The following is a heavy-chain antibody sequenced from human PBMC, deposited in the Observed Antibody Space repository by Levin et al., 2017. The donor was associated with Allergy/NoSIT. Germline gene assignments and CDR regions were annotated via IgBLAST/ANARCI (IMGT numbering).Heavy chain of an antibody. V-gene: IGHV3-23*01. Sequence: GESLKISCAASGFMFSSLAMTWVRQAPGKGLEWVSTISRSGASTYYADSVKGRFTISRDNSKNTLFLQMNSLRGEDTAVYYCAKPLPSGLSGGSGYFDHWGQGTLVTVTS. J-gene: IGHJ4*02. CDR2: ISRSGAST. CDR3: AKPLPSGLSGGSGYFDH. CDR1: GFMFSSLA. D-gene: IGHD3-10*01.